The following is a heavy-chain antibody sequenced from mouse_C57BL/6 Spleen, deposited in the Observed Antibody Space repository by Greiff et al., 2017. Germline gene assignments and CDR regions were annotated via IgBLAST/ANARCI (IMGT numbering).Heavy chain of an antibody. D-gene: IGHD2-5*01. CDR2: ISSGGDYI. CDR3: TRDKGYSNYDGYFDV. V-gene: IGHV5-9-1*02. J-gene: IGHJ1*03. CDR1: GFTFSSYA. Sequence: EVQVEESGEGLVKPGGSLKLSCAASGFTFSSYAMSWVRQTPEQRLEWVAYISSGGDYIYYADTVKGRFTISRDNARNTLYLQMRSLKSEDTAMYYCTRDKGYSNYDGYFDVWGTGTTVTVSS.